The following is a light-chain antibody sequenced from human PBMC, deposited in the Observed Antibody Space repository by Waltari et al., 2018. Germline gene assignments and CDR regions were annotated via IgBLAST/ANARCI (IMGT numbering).Light chain of an antibody. CDR2: DAS. V-gene: IGKV3-11*01. J-gene: IGKJ3*01. CDR3: QQRSNWPGT. CDR1: HSVGSH. Sequence: ETVLKQSPATMSLSPGERATLSCRASHSVGSHLAWYQQKPGQAPRLLIYDASNRATGIPARFSGSGSETDFTLTISGVEPEDFAVYYCQQRSNWPGTFGPGTKVDIK.